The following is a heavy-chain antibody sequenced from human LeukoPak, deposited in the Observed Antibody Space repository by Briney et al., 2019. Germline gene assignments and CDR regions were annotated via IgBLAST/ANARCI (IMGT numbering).Heavy chain of an antibody. Sequence: SETLSLTCAVYGGSFSGYYWSWIRQPPGKGLEWIGEINHSGSTNYNPSLKSRVTISVDTSKNQFSLKLSPVTAADTAVYYCARGRCSGGSCYFRSEAFDYWGQGTLVTVSS. D-gene: IGHD2-15*01. CDR2: INHSGST. CDR3: ARGRCSGGSCYFRSEAFDY. V-gene: IGHV4-34*01. CDR1: GGSFSGYY. J-gene: IGHJ4*02.